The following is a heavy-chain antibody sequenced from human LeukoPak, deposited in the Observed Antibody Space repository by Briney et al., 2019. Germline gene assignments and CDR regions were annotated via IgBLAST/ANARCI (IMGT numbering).Heavy chain of an antibody. J-gene: IGHJ5*02. D-gene: IGHD3-10*01. CDR3: ARHRSVTMVRGVPNWFDP. Sequence: SETLSLTCTVSGGSISSSSYYWGWIRQPPGMGLEWIGSIYYSGSTYYNPSLKSRVTISVDTSKNQFSLKLSSVTAADTAVYYCARHRSVTMVRGVPNWFDPWGQGTLVTVSS. CDR1: GGSISSSSYY. V-gene: IGHV4-39*01. CDR2: IYYSGST.